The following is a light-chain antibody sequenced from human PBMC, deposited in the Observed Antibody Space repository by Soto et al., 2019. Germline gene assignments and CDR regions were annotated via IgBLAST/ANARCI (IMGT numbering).Light chain of an antibody. Sequence: QSALTQPASVSGSPGQSITISCTGTSSDVGHYNYVSWYQQHPGKAPKIIIYEVSNRPSGVSSRFSGSKSGNTASLTISGLQTEDEADYYCSSYATSNPCVFGGGTKLTVL. CDR3: SSYATSNPCV. V-gene: IGLV2-14*01. CDR1: SSDVGHYNY. J-gene: IGLJ3*02. CDR2: EVS.